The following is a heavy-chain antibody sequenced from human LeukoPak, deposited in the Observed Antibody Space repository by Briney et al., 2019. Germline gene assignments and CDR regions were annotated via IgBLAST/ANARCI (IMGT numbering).Heavy chain of an antibody. D-gene: IGHD5-18*01. V-gene: IGHV4-39*01. CDR1: GGSISSSSAY. CDR2: IYYSKNT. CDR3: VSPRGFSYGYFDY. Sequence: SETLSLTCTVSGGSISSSSAYWGWIRQSPGKGLEWIGSIYYSKNTYYNPSLTSRVTISADTSKNQFSLTLGSVSATDTAVYYCVSPRGFSYGYFDYWGQGTLVPVSS. J-gene: IGHJ4*02.